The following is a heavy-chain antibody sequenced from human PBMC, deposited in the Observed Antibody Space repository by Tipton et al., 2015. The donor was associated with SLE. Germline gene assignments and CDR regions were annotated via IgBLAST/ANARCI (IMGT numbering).Heavy chain of an antibody. CDR2: IDYSGST. CDR3: ARDEYRYDTTGYHLLGHFDF. CDR1: DGSISDSY. J-gene: IGHJ4*02. V-gene: IGHV4-59*08. D-gene: IGHD3-22*01. Sequence: TLSLTCSVSDGSISDSYWSWIRQPPGKGLEWIGDIDYSGSTNYNPSLNSRVTMSRDTSKNQFFLKLNSVTAADTAVYYCARDEYRYDTTGYHLLGHFDFWGQGTLVTVSS.